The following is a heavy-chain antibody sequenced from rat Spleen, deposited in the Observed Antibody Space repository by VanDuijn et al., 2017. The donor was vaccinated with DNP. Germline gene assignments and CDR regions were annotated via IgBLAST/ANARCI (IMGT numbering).Heavy chain of an antibody. CDR1: GFTFSDYN. V-gene: IGHV5-7*01. D-gene: IGHD1-4*01. CDR2: ISSDGNDI. Sequence: EVQLVESGGGLVQPGRSLKLSCAASGFTFSDYNVAWVRQAPKKGLEWVAIISSDGNDIYYRDSVRGRFTISRDNAKNTLYLQMDSLRSEDTATYYCASRPPPTRGPFDYWGQGVMVTVSS. CDR3: ASRPPPTRGPFDY. J-gene: IGHJ2*01.